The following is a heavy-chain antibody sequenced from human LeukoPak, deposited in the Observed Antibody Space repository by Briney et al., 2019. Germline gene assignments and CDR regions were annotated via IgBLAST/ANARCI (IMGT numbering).Heavy chain of an antibody. V-gene: IGHV1-69*13. CDR3: ARDLLGAHLGYCSSTSCYTLDY. J-gene: IGHJ4*02. CDR2: IIPIFGTA. CDR1: GGTFSSYA. D-gene: IGHD2-2*02. Sequence: SVKVSCKASGGTFSSYAISWVRQAPGQGLEWMGGIIPIFGTANYAQKFQGRVTITADESTSTAYMELSSLRSEDMAVYYCARDLLGAHLGYCSSTSCYTLDYWGQGTLVTVSS.